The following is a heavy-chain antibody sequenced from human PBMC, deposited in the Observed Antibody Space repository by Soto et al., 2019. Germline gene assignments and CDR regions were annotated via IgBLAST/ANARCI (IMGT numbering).Heavy chain of an antibody. CDR2: IYPGDSDT. V-gene: IGHV5-51*01. CDR3: ARDLKEYCSDGKCNWFDP. J-gene: IGHJ5*02. D-gene: IGHD2-15*01. CDR1: GYSFTSYW. Sequence: PGESLKISCKGSGYSFTSYWIGWVRQMPWKGLEWMGIIYPGDSDTRYSPSFQGQVTISADKSISTAYLQWSSLKASDAAVYYCARDLKEYCSDGKCNWFDPWGQGTLVTVS.